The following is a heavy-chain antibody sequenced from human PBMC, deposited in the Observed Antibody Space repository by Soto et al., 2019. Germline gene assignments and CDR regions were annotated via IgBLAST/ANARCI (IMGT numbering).Heavy chain of an antibody. Sequence: GDSLKISCEGSGYSFTSFWISWVRQMPGKGLEWMGTIDPGDSYTNYSPSFQGHVTISSDKSISTAYLQWSSLKASDTAIYYCARRFSPHRAGAFSAFAVWGKGT. CDR2: IDPGDSYT. V-gene: IGHV5-10-1*01. CDR1: GYSFTSFW. D-gene: IGHD1-26*01. J-gene: IGHJ3*01. CDR3: ARRFSPHRAGAFSAFAV.